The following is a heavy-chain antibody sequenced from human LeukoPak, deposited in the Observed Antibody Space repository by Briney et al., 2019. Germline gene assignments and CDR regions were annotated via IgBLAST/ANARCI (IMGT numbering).Heavy chain of an antibody. V-gene: IGHV3-64*01. CDR3: ARGGSSWYYPYFDY. Sequence: GGSLRLSCAASGFTFSSYAMHWVRQAPGKGLEYVSTISGNGGSTYYANSVKGRFTVSRDNSKNTLYLQVGSLRAEDMAVYYCARGGSSWYYPYFDYWGQGTLVTVSS. CDR2: ISGNGGST. D-gene: IGHD6-13*01. CDR1: GFTFSSYA. J-gene: IGHJ4*02.